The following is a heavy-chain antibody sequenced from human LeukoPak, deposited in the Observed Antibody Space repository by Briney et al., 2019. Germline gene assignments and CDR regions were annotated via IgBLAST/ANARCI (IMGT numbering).Heavy chain of an antibody. D-gene: IGHD1-26*01. CDR1: GFSLSDCG. CDR3: ARDGGASTDH. J-gene: IGHJ4*02. Sequence: GGSLRLSCAACGFSLSDCGMHWVRQAPGKGLEWVAFIQSDGNIQYYEDSVKGRFTISRDNSRKTVDLQMSSLRLEDTAIYLCARDGGASTDHWGQGTLVTVSS. V-gene: IGHV3-30*02. CDR2: IQSDGNIQ.